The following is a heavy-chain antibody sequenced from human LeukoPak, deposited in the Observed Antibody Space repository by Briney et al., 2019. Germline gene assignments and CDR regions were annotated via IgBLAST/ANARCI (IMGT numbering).Heavy chain of an antibody. Sequence: GGSLRLSCAASGFTFNTYTMNWVRQAPGKGLEWVAVIWYDGSNKYYADSVKGRFTISRDNSKNTLYLQMNSLRAEDTAVYYCARDADYGSGSPSGFDYWGQGTLVTVSS. CDR3: ARDADYGSGSPSGFDY. CDR2: IWYDGSNK. J-gene: IGHJ4*02. CDR1: GFTFNTYT. D-gene: IGHD3-10*01. V-gene: IGHV3-33*08.